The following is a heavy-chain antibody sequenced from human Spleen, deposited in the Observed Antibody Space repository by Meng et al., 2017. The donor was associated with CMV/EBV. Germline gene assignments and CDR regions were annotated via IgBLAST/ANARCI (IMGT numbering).Heavy chain of an antibody. CDR2: MNPNSGNT. D-gene: IGHD2-2*01. Sequence: ASVTVSCKASGYTFTSYDINWVRQDTGQGREWMGWMNPNSGNTGYAHKFQGRVTMTRNTSKSTAYMELSSLRSEDTAVDYCARGRGKYCSSTSCYGRGHGNYYGMDVWGQGTTVTVSS. CDR3: ARGRGKYCSSTSCYGRGHGNYYGMDV. CDR1: GYTFTSYD. V-gene: IGHV1-8*01. J-gene: IGHJ6*02.